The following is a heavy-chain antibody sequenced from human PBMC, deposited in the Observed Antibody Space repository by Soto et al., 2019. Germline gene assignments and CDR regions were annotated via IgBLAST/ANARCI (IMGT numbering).Heavy chain of an antibody. J-gene: IGHJ4*02. Sequence: ASVKVSCKASGYTFTGYYMHWVRQAPGQGLEWMGWISAYNGNTKYAQKLQGRVTMTIDTSTSTAYMELRSLRSDDTAVYYCARDSPPVDYWGQGTLVTVSS. CDR3: ARDSPPVDY. V-gene: IGHV1-18*04. CDR1: GYTFTGYY. CDR2: ISAYNGNT.